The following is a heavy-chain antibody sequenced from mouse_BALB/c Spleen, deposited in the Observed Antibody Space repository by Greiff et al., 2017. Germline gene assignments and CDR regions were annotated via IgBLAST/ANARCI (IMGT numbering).Heavy chain of an antibody. CDR3: TNYDYDGAFAY. Sequence: QGQLQQPGAELVRPGASVKLSCKASGYTFTSYWINWVKQRPGQGLEWIGNIYPSDSYTNYNQKFKDKATLTVDKSSSTAYMQLSSPTSEDSAVYYCTNYDYDGAFAYWGQGTLVTVSA. CDR2: IYPSDSYT. D-gene: IGHD2-4*01. V-gene: IGHV1-69*02. J-gene: IGHJ3*01. CDR1: GYTFTSYW.